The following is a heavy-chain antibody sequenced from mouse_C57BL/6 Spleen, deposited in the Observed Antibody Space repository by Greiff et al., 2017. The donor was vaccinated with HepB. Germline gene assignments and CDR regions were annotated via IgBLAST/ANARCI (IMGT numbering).Heavy chain of an antibody. CDR1: GYTFTSYW. CDR3: AVTGTGVYYFDY. Sequence: QVQLQQPGAELVKPGASVKLSCKASGYTFTSYWMQWVKQRPGQGLEWIGEIDPSDSYTNYNQKFKGKATLTVDTSSSTAYMQLSSLTSEDSAVYYCAVTGTGVYYFDYWGQGTTLTVSS. V-gene: IGHV1-50*01. J-gene: IGHJ2*01. D-gene: IGHD4-1*01. CDR2: IDPSDSYT.